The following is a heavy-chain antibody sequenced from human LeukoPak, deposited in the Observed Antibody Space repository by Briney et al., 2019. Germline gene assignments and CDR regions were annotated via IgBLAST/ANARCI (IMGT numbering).Heavy chain of an antibody. CDR3: ARVSRTGTGFDY. CDR2: ISYDGSNK. CDR1: GFTFSSYA. J-gene: IGHJ4*02. V-gene: IGHV3-30-3*01. D-gene: IGHD1/OR15-1a*01. Sequence: GGSLRLSCAASGFTFSSYAMHWVRQAPGKGLEWVAVISYDGSNKYYADSVKGRFTISRDNAKNSLYLQMNSLRAEDTAVYYCARVSRTGTGFDYWGQGTLVTVSS.